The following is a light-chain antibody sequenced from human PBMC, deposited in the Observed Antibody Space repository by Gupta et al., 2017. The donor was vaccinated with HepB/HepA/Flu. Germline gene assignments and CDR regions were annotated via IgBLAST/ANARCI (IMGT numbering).Light chain of an antibody. Sequence: IQMTQSPSSLSASVGDRVTITCRASQSIRNYLNWYQHKPGKAPKLLIYSASTLQNEVPSRFSGSGSGTEFTLTISRLQPEDFAAYYCQQGLKAPLTFGPGTRLEIK. J-gene: IGKJ5*01. V-gene: IGKV1-39*01. CDR2: SAS. CDR3: QQGLKAPLT. CDR1: QSIRNY.